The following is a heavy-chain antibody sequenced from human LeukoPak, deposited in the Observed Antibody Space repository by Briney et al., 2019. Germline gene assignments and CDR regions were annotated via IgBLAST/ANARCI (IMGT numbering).Heavy chain of an antibody. Sequence: GGSLRLSCAASGFTFSSYSMNWVRQAPGKGLEWVSSISSSSSYIYYADSVKGRFTISRDNAKNSLYLQMNSLRAEDTAVYYCARESYCGGDCRRVEVTWFDPWGQGTLVTVSS. CDR3: ARESYCGGDCRRVEVTWFDP. J-gene: IGHJ5*02. CDR2: ISSSSSYI. D-gene: IGHD2-21*02. V-gene: IGHV3-21*01. CDR1: GFTFSSYS.